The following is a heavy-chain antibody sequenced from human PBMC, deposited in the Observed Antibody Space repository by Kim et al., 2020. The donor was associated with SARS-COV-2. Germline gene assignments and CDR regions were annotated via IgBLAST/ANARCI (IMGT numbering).Heavy chain of an antibody. CDR3: ARVNSGSYYYGMDV. V-gene: IGHV3-30*01. Sequence: YAASVKGRFTISRDNSKNTLYLQMNSLRAEDTAVYYCARVNSGSYYYGMDVWGQGTTVTVSS. D-gene: IGHD1-26*01. J-gene: IGHJ6*02.